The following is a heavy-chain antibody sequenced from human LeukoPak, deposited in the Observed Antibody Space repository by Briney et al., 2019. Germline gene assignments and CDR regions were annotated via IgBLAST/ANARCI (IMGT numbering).Heavy chain of an antibody. D-gene: IGHD3-10*01. CDR3: ARGSGSYGYYYYYMDV. J-gene: IGHJ6*03. CDR1: GFTFSSYE. V-gene: IGHV3-48*03. Sequence: GGSLRLSCAASGFTFSSYEMNWVRQAPGKGLEWVSYISSSGSTIYYADSVKGRFTISRDNAKNSLYLQMNSLRAEDTAVYYCARGSGSYGYYYYYMDVWGKGTTVTASS. CDR2: ISSSGSTI.